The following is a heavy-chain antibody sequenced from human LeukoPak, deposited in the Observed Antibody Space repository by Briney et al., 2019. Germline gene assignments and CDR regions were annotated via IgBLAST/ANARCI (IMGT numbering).Heavy chain of an antibody. Sequence: SQTLSLTCTVSGGSISSGSYYWSWIRQPAGKGLEWIGRIYTSGSTNYNPSLKSRVTISVDTSKNQFSLKLSSVTAADTAVYYCARLPPPFITMIVVASDAFDIWGQGTMVTVSS. J-gene: IGHJ3*02. CDR1: GGSISSGSYY. CDR3: ARLPPPFITMIVVASDAFDI. D-gene: IGHD3-22*01. V-gene: IGHV4-61*02. CDR2: IYTSGST.